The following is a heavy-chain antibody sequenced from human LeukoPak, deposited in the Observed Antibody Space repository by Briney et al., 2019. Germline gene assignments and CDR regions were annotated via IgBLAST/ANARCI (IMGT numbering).Heavy chain of an antibody. CDR1: GYTLTGHG. CDR3: ARDIAISQFDY. CDR2: ISGYNGQT. V-gene: IGHV1-18*01. D-gene: IGHD3-9*01. Sequence: ASVKVSCKASGYTLTGHGISWVRQAPGQGLEWMGWISGYNGQTEYSEKHQGRVTMTIDTSTSTAYMELRSLTFDDTALYYCARDIAISQFDYWGQGTLVTVSS. J-gene: IGHJ4*02.